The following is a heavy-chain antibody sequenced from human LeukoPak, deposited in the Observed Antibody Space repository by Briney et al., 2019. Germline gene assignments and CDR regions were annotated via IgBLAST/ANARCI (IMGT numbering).Heavy chain of an antibody. Sequence: GGSLRLSCAASGFTFSNAWMSWVRQAPGKGLEWVGRIKSKTDGGTTDYAAPVKGIFTISRDDSKKTLYLQMNSLRAEDTAVYYCAKDWKYYGSGSYFTHYYYYMDVWGKGTTVTVSS. V-gene: IGHV3-15*01. CDR3: AKDWKYYGSGSYFTHYYYYMDV. CDR1: GFTFSNAW. CDR2: IKSKTDGGTT. J-gene: IGHJ6*03. D-gene: IGHD3-10*01.